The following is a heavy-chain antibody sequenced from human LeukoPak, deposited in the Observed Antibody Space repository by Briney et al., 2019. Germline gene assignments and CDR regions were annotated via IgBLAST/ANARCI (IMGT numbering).Heavy chain of an antibody. Sequence: SETLSLTCAVYGGSFSGYYWSWIRQPPGKGLEWIGYIYYSGSTNYNPSLKSRVTISVDTSKNQFSLKLSSVTAADTAVYYCARDVSRSYDSSGYYYPDDAFDIWGQGTMVTVSS. CDR2: IYYSGST. D-gene: IGHD3-22*01. J-gene: IGHJ3*02. CDR3: ARDVSRSYDSSGYYYPDDAFDI. V-gene: IGHV4-59*01. CDR1: GGSFSGYY.